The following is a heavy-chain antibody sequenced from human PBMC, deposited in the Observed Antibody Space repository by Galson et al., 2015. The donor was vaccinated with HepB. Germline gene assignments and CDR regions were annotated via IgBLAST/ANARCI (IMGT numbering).Heavy chain of an antibody. CDR3: AKDFHPMIVVVLFDY. J-gene: IGHJ4*02. CDR2: IGGSGGST. Sequence: SLRLSCAASGFTFSNYAVNWVRQAPGKRLEWVSAIGGSGGSTYYADSVKGRFTISRDNSKNTLYLQMNSLRAGDTAVYYCAKDFHPMIVVVLFDYWGQGTLVTVSS. D-gene: IGHD3-22*01. CDR1: GFTFSNYA. V-gene: IGHV3-23*01.